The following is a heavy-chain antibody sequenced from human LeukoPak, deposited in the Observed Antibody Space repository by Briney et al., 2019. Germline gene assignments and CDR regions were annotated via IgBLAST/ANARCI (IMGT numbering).Heavy chain of an antibody. V-gene: IGHV1-69*05. CDR3: ARDALGCYDSSGYYYNWFDP. CDR2: IIPIFGTA. J-gene: IGHJ5*02. CDR1: GGTFSSYA. D-gene: IGHD3-22*01. Sequence: SVKVSCKASGGTFSSYAISWVRQAPGQGLEWMGGIIPIFGTANYAQKFQGRVTITTDESTSTAYMELSSLRSEDTAVYYCARDALGCYDSSGYYYNWFDPWGQGTLVTVSS.